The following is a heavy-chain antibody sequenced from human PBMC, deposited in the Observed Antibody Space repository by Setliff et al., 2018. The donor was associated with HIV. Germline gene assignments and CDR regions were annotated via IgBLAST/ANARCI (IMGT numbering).Heavy chain of an antibody. CDR1: GVSSSSHY. D-gene: IGHD3-10*01. V-gene: IGHV4-59*11. Sequence: SETLSLTCTVSGVSSSSHYWSWIRQPPGKGLEWIGYSXYSGSTNYNPSLKSRVTISVDTSKNQFSLKLSSVTAADTAVYYCARGAITMVRSPSSMDVWGKGTTVTVSS. CDR2: SXYSGST. J-gene: IGHJ6*03. CDR3: ARGAITMVRSPSSMDV.